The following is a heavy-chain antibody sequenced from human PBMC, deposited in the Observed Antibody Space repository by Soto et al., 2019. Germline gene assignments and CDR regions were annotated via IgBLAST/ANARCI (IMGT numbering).Heavy chain of an antibody. D-gene: IGHD3-16*01. J-gene: IGHJ2*01. CDR2: ITSDGSRT. V-gene: IGHV3-74*01. CDR1: GFTFSSYC. CDR3: TRGGGLNWYCDR. Sequence: EVQLVESGGGLVQPGGSLRLSCAASGFTFSSYCMHWVRQAPGKGLVWVSRITSDGSRTNYADSVKGRFTISRDNAKNTLELQMSSLRAEDTAVYYCTRGGGLNWYCDRWGRGTLVTVSS.